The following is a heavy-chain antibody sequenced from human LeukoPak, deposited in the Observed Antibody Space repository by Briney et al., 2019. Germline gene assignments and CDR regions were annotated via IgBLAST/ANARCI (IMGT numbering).Heavy chain of an antibody. V-gene: IGHV1-69*04. CDR1: GGTFSSYG. CDR3: SRVEGGNYGGFDGMDV. CDR2: IIPILGTT. J-gene: IGHJ6*02. D-gene: IGHD1-7*01. Sequence: SVKVSCKAFGGTFSSYGISWVRQAPGQGLEWMGRIIPILGTTNYAQKFQGGVTITADKSTSTASMELSGLRSEDTAVYYCSRVEGGNYGGFDGMDVWGQGTTVTVSS.